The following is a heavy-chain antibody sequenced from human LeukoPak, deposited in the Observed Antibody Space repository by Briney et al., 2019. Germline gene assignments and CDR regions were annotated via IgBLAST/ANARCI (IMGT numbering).Heavy chain of an antibody. D-gene: IGHD3-22*01. Sequence: PSETLSLTCTVSGGSISSYYWSWIRQPPGKGLEWIGYIYYSGSTNYNPSLKSRVTISVDTSKNQFSLKLSSVTAADTAVYYCARAEYYYDSSGYYYLIDYWGQGTLVTVSS. J-gene: IGHJ4*02. V-gene: IGHV4-59*01. CDR1: GGSISSYY. CDR2: IYYSGST. CDR3: ARAEYYYDSSGYYYLIDY.